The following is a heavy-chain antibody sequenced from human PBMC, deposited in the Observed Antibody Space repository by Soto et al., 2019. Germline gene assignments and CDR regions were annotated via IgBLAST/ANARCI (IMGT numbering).Heavy chain of an antibody. CDR3: ARAAPRYCSGGSCYPGRDY. D-gene: IGHD2-15*01. V-gene: IGHV4-61*01. J-gene: IGHJ4*02. CDR1: GGSVSSGSYY. CDR2: IYYSGST. Sequence: PLETLYLTCTVSGGSVSSGSYYRSWIRQPPGKGLEWIGYIYYSGSTNYNPSLKSRVTISVDTSKNQFSLKLSSVTAADTAVYYCARAAPRYCSGGSCYPGRDYWGQGTLVTVSS.